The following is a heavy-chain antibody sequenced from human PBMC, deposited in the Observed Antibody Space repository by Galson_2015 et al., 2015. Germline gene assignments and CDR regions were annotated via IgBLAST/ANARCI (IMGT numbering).Heavy chain of an antibody. J-gene: IGHJ4*02. V-gene: IGHV3-15*01. D-gene: IGHD4-17*01. CDR3: TTDPDDYVY. CDR2: ITSKSDGGTT. CDR1: GFTFSNAW. Sequence: SLRLSCAASGFTFSNAWMRWVRQAPGKGLEWVGRITSKSDGGTTDYAAPVKGRFTISRDDSINTLYLQMNSLKPEVTAVYYCTTDPDDYVYWGQGTLVTVSS.